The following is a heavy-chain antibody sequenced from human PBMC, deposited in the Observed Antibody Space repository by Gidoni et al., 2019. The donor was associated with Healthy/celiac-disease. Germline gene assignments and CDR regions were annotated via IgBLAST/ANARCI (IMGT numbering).Heavy chain of an antibody. CDR1: GFTVSSNY. CDR3: ARAGFEQLVLF. V-gene: IGHV3-53*01. J-gene: IGHJ4*02. Sequence: EVQLVESGGGLIQPGGSLRLSCAASGFTVSSNYMSWVRQAPGKGLEWVSVSYSGGSTYYADSVKGRFTISRDNSKNTLYLQMNSLGAEDTAVYYCARAGFEQLVLFWGQGTLVTVSS. CDR2: SYSGGST. D-gene: IGHD6-13*01.